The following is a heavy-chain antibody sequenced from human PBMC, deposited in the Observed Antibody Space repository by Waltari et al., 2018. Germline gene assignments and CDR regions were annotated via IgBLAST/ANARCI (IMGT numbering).Heavy chain of an antibody. CDR2: IKQDESEK. CDR3: ARDSDVGFDR. V-gene: IGHV3-7*01. CDR1: GFTFSNSW. J-gene: IGHJ5*02. Sequence: EVQLVESGGGLVQPGGSLRLSCAASGFTFSNSWMSWVRQAPGKGLEGVANIKQDESEKYYVDSVKGRFTISRDNAKNLLFLQMNTLRVEDTAVYYCARDSDVGFDRWGQGTLVTVSS.